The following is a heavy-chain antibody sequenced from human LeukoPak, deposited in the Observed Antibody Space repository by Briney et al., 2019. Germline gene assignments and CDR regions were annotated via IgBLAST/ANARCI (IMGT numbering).Heavy chain of an antibody. CDR1: GYTFISYG. CDR2: INPSDGGT. Sequence: GASVKVSCKASGYTFISYGISWVRQAPGQGLEWVGWINPSDGGTNYAQKFQGRVTMTRDTSINTAYMDLSSLRSDDTAVYYCARSDKCTTCSIDYWGQGTLVTVSS. D-gene: IGHD2-2*01. V-gene: IGHV1-2*02. CDR3: ARSDKCTTCSIDY. J-gene: IGHJ4*02.